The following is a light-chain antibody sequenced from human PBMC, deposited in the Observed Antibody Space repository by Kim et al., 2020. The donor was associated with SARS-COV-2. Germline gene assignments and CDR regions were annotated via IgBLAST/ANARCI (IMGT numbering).Light chain of an antibody. V-gene: IGLV3-1*01. CDR2: QDK. J-gene: IGLJ2*01. Sequence: SYELTQPPSLSVSPGQTASITCSGANLGDKFVSWYQQKPGQSTVQVIYQDKKRPSGIPAQFSGSNSGNTATLTISGTQAMDEAVYYCQAWDSHTAAVFGG. CDR1: NLGDKF. CDR3: QAWDSHTAAV.